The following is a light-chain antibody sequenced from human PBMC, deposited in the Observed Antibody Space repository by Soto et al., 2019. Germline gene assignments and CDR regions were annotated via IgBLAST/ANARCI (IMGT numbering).Light chain of an antibody. CDR2: RDN. J-gene: IGLJ2*01. Sequence: QSVLTQPPSASGTPGQRVTISCSGSSSNIGSNYVYWYQQLPGTAPKLLIYRDNQRPSGVPDRFSGSKSGTSASLAISGLWSEDEGDCYCAAWDDSLSESVFGGGTKLTLL. CDR1: SSNIGSNY. CDR3: AAWDDSLSESV. V-gene: IGLV1-47*03.